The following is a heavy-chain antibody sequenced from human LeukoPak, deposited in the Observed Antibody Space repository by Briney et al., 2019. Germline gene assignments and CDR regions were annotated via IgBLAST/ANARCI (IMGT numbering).Heavy chain of an antibody. CDR2: ISDSGTT. V-gene: IGHV4-34*01. CDR3: ARGQGVTLIKVGKNWFDP. Sequence: SETLSLTCAVCIESFSGYHWNWIRQTPGKGLEWIGEISDSGTTNINPSLRRRVSLSIDTSKNQFSLDMRSMTAADTGVYYCARGQGVTLIKVGKNWFDPWSQGTPVIVSP. D-gene: IGHD3-22*01. CDR1: IESFSGYH. J-gene: IGHJ5*02.